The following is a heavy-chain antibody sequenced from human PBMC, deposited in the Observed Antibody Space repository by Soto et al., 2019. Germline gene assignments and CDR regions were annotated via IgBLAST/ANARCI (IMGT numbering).Heavy chain of an antibody. CDR3: ARARLATPAVDY. CDR2: ISYDGSNK. V-gene: IGHV3-30-3*01. J-gene: IGHJ4*02. D-gene: IGHD1-26*01. Sequence: QVQLVESGGGVVQPGRSLRLPCAASGFTLRSYAMHWVRQAPGKGLEWVAAISYDGSNKYNADSVKGRFTISRDNSKNTLYLQMNSLRVEDTAVYYCARARLATPAVDYWGQGTLVSVSS. CDR1: GFTLRSYA.